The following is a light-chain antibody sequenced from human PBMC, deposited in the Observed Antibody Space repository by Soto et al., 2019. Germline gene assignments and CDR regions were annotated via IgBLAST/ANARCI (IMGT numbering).Light chain of an antibody. CDR2: EVS. Sequence: QSALTQPASVSGSPGQSITISCTGTSSDVSGYKYVSWYQQHPGKAPKLMIYEVSNRPSGISNRFSGSKSGNTASLTISGLQAEDEADYYCSSYTSSNTLLYVFGTGTKLTVL. V-gene: IGLV2-14*01. CDR3: SSYTSSNTLLYV. J-gene: IGLJ1*01. CDR1: SSDVSGYKY.